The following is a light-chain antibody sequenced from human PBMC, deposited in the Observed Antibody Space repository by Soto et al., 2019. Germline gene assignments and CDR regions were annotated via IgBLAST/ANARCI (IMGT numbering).Light chain of an antibody. CDR2: AAS. CDR1: QGISNF. CDR3: QQYHSYPFS. V-gene: IGKV1-16*02. J-gene: IGKJ4*01. Sequence: DLQMTQSPSSLSASVGDTVTITCRASQGISNFLAWFQQQPGKAQKSLIYAASSLQSGVPSQFRGSGTETHFHLTISTPQPEDFASYYCQQYHSYPFSFGGGTKVESK.